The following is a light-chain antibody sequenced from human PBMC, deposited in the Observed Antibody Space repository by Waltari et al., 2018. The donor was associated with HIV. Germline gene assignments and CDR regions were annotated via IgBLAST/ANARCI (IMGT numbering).Light chain of an antibody. CDR1: ESLLHSDGKTY. CDR3: MHSMKLPLT. CDR2: EVS. V-gene: IGKV2D-29*01. Sequence: IVMTQTPLSLSVTPGQPASISCKSSESLLHSDGKTYLFWYLQKAGQPPQLLIFEVSTRFSGVPVRFSGSGSGSDFTLTISRVEAGDVGIYYCMHSMKLPLTFGQGTRLDIK. J-gene: IGKJ5*01.